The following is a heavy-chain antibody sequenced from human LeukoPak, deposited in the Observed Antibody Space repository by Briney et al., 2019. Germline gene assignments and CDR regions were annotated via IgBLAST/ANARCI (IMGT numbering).Heavy chain of an antibody. V-gene: IGHV3-7*01. J-gene: IGHJ4*02. D-gene: IGHD3-3*01. Sequence: GGSLRLSCAASGLTFSKYVMHWVRQAPGKGLEWVANIKQDGSEKYYVDSVKGRFTISRDNAKNSLYLQMNSLRAEDTAVYYCARDLNFWSGYYTYWGQGTLVTVSS. CDR2: IKQDGSEK. CDR1: GLTFSKYV. CDR3: ARDLNFWSGYYTY.